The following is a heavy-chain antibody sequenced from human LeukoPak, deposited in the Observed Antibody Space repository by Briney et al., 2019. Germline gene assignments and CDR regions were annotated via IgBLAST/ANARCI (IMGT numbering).Heavy chain of an antibody. CDR1: GYTFTDHY. CDR2: IHPGRGDT. J-gene: IGHJ4*02. CDR3: ARDHNGGPDY. V-gene: IGHV1-2*02. D-gene: IGHD7-27*01. Sequence: ASVKVSCQALGYTFTDHYFHWLRQAPGQGIEWMGWIHPGRGDTKIAQKFQGRVSLTRDMSISTAYMELSRLTSDDTAVYYCARDHNGGPDYWGQGTLVSVSS.